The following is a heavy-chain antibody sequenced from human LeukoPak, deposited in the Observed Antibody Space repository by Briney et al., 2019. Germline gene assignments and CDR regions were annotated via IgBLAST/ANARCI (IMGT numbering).Heavy chain of an antibody. V-gene: IGHV1-46*01. CDR3: ATRRDGYNYLFDY. Sequence: ASVKVSCKASGYTFTSNYIHWVRQAPGQGLEWMGMIYPRDGSTSYAQKFQGRVTVTRDTSTSTVHMELSSLRSEDTAVYYCATRRDGYNYLFDYWGQGTLVTVSS. D-gene: IGHD5-24*01. CDR2: IYPRDGST. J-gene: IGHJ4*02. CDR1: GYTFTSNY.